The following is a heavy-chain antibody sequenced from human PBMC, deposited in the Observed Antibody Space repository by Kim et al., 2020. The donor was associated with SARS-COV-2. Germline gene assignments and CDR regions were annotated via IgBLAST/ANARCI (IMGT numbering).Heavy chain of an antibody. Sequence: GGSLRLSCAASGFTFSSYAMHWVRQAPGKGLEWVAVISYDGSNKYYADSVKGRFTISRDNSKNTLYLQMNSLRAEDTAVYYCARDHYRVTTRYYFDYWGQGTLVTVSS. CDR2: ISYDGSNK. CDR1: GFTFSSYA. CDR3: ARDHYRVTTRYYFDY. V-gene: IGHV3-30*04. D-gene: IGHD4-17*01. J-gene: IGHJ4*02.